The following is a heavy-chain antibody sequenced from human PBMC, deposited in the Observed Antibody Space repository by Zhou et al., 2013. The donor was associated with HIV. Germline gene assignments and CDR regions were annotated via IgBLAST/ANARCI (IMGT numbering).Heavy chain of an antibody. V-gene: IGHV1-2*02. CDR2: INPNSGDT. D-gene: IGHD3-22*01. J-gene: IGHJ2*01. CDR3: ARDRFYYDSSGNYGWNRYWYFDV. CDR1: GYSITELS. Sequence: QVQLVQSGAEVRKPGASVKVSCKVSGYSITELSIHWVRQAPGQGLEWMGWINPNSGDTKSAQNFQGRVTMTRDTSIRTAYMELTRLRSDDTAVYYCARDRFYYDSSGNYGWNRYWYFDVWGRGTLVTVSS.